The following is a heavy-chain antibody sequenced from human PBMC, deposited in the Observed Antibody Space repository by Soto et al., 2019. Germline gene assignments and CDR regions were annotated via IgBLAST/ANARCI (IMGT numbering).Heavy chain of an antibody. V-gene: IGHV1-69*01. CDR3: VTLHPSEITGRPGMDV. J-gene: IGHJ6*02. Sequence: QVQLVQSGAEVKRSGSSVKVSCKASAGTFINYAISWVRQAPGQGLEWMGGIIPMFAITNYAQEFQGRVTITADDSASTAYMELSSLRSEDTAVYYCVTLHPSEITGRPGMDVWGQGTTVTVSS. CDR2: IIPMFAIT. CDR1: AGTFINYA. D-gene: IGHD6-6*01.